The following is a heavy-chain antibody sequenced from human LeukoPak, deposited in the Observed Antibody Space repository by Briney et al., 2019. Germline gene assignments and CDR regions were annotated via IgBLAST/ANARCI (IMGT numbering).Heavy chain of an antibody. Sequence: SQTLSLTCAISGDSVSSNSAAWNWIRQSPSRGLEWPGRTYYRSKWYNDYAVSVKSRITINPDTSKNQFSLQLNSVTPEDTAVYYCAREVQLWLRAYDAFDIWGQGTMVTVSS. J-gene: IGHJ3*02. CDR2: TYYRSKWYN. CDR3: AREVQLWLRAYDAFDI. V-gene: IGHV6-1*01. CDR1: GDSVSSNSAA. D-gene: IGHD5-18*01.